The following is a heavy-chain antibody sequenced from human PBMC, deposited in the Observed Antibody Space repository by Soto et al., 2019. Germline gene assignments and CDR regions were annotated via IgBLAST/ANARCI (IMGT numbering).Heavy chain of an antibody. CDR2: ISDDGTNK. V-gene: IGHV3-30*18. D-gene: IGHD2-2*01. J-gene: IGHJ3*01. CDR3: AKDYLGSSKVFHX. CDR1: GFTLSNYG. Sequence: GGSLRLSCAVYGFTLSNYGMHWVRQAPGKGLEWVAIISDDGTNKYFVDSVKGRFTISRDNSSNMVYLQMNRLRAEDTAVYYCAKDYLGSSKVFHXCGQGTLVTVS.